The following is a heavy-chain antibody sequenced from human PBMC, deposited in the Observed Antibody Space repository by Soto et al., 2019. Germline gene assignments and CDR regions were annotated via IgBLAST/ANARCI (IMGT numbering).Heavy chain of an antibody. CDR1: GGSISSYY. CDR3: ARGGYGYGGNWFDP. J-gene: IGHJ5*02. D-gene: IGHD5-18*01. Sequence: QVQLQESGPGLVKPSETLSLTCTVSGGSISSYYWSWIRQPAGKGLEWIGRIYTSWSTNYNPSLKSRVTMSVDTSKNHFYLKLSSVTAADTAVYYCARGGYGYGGNWFDPWGQGTLVTVSS. V-gene: IGHV4-4*07. CDR2: IYTSWST.